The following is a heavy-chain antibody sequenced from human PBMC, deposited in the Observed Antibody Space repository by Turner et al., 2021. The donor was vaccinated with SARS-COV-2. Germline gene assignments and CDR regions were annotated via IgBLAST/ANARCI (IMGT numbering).Heavy chain of an antibody. Sequence: QLQLQESGPGLVKPSETLSLTCTVSGGSISSSSYYWGWIRQPPGKGLEWIGSIYYSGSIYNNSSLKSRVTMSVDTSKNQFSLKLTSVTAADTAVYYCARHSPELRGDFFDYWGQGTLVTVSS. CDR1: GGSISSSSYY. D-gene: IGHD1-26*01. CDR2: IYYSGSI. CDR3: ARHSPELRGDFFDY. J-gene: IGHJ4*02. V-gene: IGHV4-39*01.